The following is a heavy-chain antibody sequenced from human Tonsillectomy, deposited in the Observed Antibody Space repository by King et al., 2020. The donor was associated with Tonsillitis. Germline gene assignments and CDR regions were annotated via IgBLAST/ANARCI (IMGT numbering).Heavy chain of an antibody. CDR1: GYTFTGYY. Sequence: VQLVQSGAEVRKPGASVKVSCKPSGYTFTGYYMHWVRQAPGQGLEWMGLINPNSGGTNYAQKFQGRVTMTRDTSISTAYMELSRLRSDDTAMYYCARDGDSGHDRIPFDHWGQGTLVTVSS. V-gene: IGHV1-2*02. CDR3: ARDGDSGHDRIPFDH. D-gene: IGHD5-12*01. J-gene: IGHJ4*02. CDR2: INPNSGGT.